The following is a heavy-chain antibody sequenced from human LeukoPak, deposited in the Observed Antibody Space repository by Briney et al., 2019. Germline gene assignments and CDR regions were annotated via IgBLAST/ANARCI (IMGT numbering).Heavy chain of an antibody. CDR2: IITIFGTA. J-gene: IGHJ5*02. Sequence: SVKVSCKASGGTFSSYAISWVRQAPGQGLEWMGGIITIFGTANYAQKFQGRVTITADKSTSTAYMELSSLRSEDTAVYYCARSHHTYYYDSSGYATTWGQGTLVTVSS. V-gene: IGHV1-69*06. CDR1: GGTFSSYA. D-gene: IGHD3-22*01. CDR3: ARSHHTYYYDSSGYATT.